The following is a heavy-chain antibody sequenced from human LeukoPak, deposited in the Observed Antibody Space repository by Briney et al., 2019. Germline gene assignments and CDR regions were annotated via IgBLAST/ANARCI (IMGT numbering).Heavy chain of an antibody. Sequence: GGSLRLSCAASGFTFSSYSMNWVRQAPGKGLEWVSSISSSSSYIYYADSVKGRFTISRDSAKNSLYLQMNSLRAEDTAVYYCARDYVWGSYRYFDYWGQGTLVTVSS. CDR2: ISSSSSYI. J-gene: IGHJ4*02. V-gene: IGHV3-21*01. CDR1: GFTFSSYS. CDR3: ARDYVWGSYRYFDY. D-gene: IGHD3-16*02.